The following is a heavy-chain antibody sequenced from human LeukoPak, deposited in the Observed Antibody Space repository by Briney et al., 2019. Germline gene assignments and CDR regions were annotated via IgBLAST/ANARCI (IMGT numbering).Heavy chain of an antibody. CDR2: IYYSGFT. D-gene: IGHD3-10*01. J-gene: IGHJ5*02. CDR3: ARDPHSSGDNWFDP. V-gene: IGHV4-31*03. CDR1: GGSVSSGAY. Sequence: SETLSLTCSVSGGSVSSGAYWTWIRQRPGKGLEWIGYIYYSGFTFYSPSLKTRFFISLDTSENQVSLKVNSVTAADTAVYYCARDPHSSGDNWFDPWGQGTLVTVSS.